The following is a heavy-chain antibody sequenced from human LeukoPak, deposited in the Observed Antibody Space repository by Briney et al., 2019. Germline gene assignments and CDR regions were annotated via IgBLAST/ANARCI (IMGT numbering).Heavy chain of an antibody. CDR2: IYYSGST. D-gene: IGHD3-16*02. J-gene: IGHJ4*02. Sequence: SETLSLTCTVSGGSISSYYWSWIRQPPGKGLEWIGYIYYSGSTNYNPSLKSRVTISVDTSKNQFSLKLSSVTAADTAVYYCAREGMITFGGVIDYYFDYWGQGTLVTASS. V-gene: IGHV4-59*01. CDR1: GGSISSYY. CDR3: AREGMITFGGVIDYYFDY.